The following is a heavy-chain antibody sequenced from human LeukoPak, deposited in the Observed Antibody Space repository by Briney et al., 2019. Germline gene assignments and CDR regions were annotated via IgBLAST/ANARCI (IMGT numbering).Heavy chain of an antibody. Sequence: GRSLRLSCAASGFTFSSYAMHWVRQAPGRGLEWVAVISYDGSNKYYADSVKGRFTISRDNSKNTLYLQMNSLRAEDTAVYYCAKGLSSSWFTYFDYWGQGTLVTVSS. D-gene: IGHD6-13*01. J-gene: IGHJ4*02. CDR3: AKGLSSSWFTYFDY. CDR1: GFTFSSYA. V-gene: IGHV3-30*14. CDR2: ISYDGSNK.